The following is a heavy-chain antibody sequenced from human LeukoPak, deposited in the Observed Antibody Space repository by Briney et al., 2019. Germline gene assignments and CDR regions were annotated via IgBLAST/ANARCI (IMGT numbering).Heavy chain of an antibody. V-gene: IGHV3-21*01. Sequence: GGSLRLSCAASGFTFSSNSVNWVRQAPGKGLEWVSYISSTGSYIYYADSVKGRLTISRDNAKNSLFLQMNRLRAEDTAVYFCARDQDYYGSGTMYWYFDLWGRGTLVTVSS. CDR2: ISSTGSYI. J-gene: IGHJ2*01. CDR1: GFTFSSNS. D-gene: IGHD3-10*01. CDR3: ARDQDYYGSGTMYWYFDL.